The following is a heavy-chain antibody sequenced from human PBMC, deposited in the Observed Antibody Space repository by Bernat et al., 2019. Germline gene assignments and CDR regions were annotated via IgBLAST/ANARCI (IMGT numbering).Heavy chain of an antibody. D-gene: IGHD3-22*01. CDR1: GFTFDDYA. J-gene: IGHJ3*02. V-gene: IGHV3-9*01. Sequence: EVQLVESGGGLVQPGRSLRLSCAASGFTFDDYAMHWVRQAPGKGLEWVSGISWDSGSTGYADSVKGRFPISRDNAKNSLSLQMNSLRAEDTALYYCAKIRDGSGYYPAAFDIWGQGTMVTVSS. CDR3: AKIRDGSGYYPAAFDI. CDR2: ISWDSGST.